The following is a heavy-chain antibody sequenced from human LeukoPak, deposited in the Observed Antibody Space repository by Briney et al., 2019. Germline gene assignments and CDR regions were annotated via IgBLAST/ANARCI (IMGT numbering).Heavy chain of an antibody. V-gene: IGHV3-11*01. Sequence: AGGSLRLSCAASGFTFSDYYMSWVRQTPGKGLEWVSYISNSGNTIYYADSVKGRFAISRDNGGNSLYLEMNSLRAEDTALYYCVRGLRWELRAFDYWGQGTLVTVSS. CDR3: VRGLRWELRAFDY. D-gene: IGHD1-26*01. CDR1: GFTFSDYY. CDR2: ISNSGNTI. J-gene: IGHJ4*02.